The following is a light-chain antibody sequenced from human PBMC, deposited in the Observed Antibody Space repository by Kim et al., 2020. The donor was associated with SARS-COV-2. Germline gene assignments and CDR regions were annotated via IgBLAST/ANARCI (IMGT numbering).Light chain of an antibody. CDR1: QSVSTW. V-gene: IGKV1-5*03. CDR3: QQYYIYWT. CDR2: RAT. J-gene: IGKJ1*01. Sequence: DIQMTQSPSTLSASVGDRVTITCRASQSVSTWLAWYQQKSGKAPKLLIYRATSLESGVPSRFSGSGSGTEFTLTINSLQPDDFATYYCQQYYIYWTFGQGTKVDIK.